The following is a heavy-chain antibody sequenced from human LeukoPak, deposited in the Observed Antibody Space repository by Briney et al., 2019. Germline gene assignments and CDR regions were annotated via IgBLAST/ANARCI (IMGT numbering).Heavy chain of an antibody. D-gene: IGHD3-22*01. CDR3: ARDLGYYDSSGYYAY. Sequence: GGSLRLSCAASGFTFSSYAMHWVRQAPGNGLEWVAVISYDGSNKYYADSVKGRFTISRDNSKNTLYLKMNSLSAEDTVVYYCARDLGYYDSSGYYAYWGQGTLVTVSS. V-gene: IGHV3-30*01. J-gene: IGHJ4*02. CDR1: GFTFSSYA. CDR2: ISYDGSNK.